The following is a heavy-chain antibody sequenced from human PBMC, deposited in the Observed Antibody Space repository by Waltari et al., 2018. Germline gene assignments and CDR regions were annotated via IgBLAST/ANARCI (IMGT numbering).Heavy chain of an antibody. J-gene: IGHJ5*01. V-gene: IGHV4-39*07. CDR3: ARGDSGDYLRLHFFDS. CDR1: DYSISSGNSVSTGYY. CDR2: IHSIGSI. D-gene: IGHD2-21*02. Sequence: QVQLRESGPGLVKPSETLSLTCSVSDYSISSGNSVSTGYYWGFVRQSPGKGLEWLGSIHSIGSIYYNMSLKSRVTLSIDTSKNQFSLKLSSVTAADTAIYYCARGDSGDYLRLHFFDSWGQGTLVTVSS.